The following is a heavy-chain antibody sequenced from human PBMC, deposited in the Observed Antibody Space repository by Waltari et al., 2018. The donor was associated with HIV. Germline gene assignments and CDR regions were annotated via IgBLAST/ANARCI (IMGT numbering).Heavy chain of an antibody. Sequence: EVQLVESGGGLVLPGESLRLSCVASGFTLSGDWMHWVRQVPGKRLVWVSRINSDCTTTLYADSVKGRFTISRDDAKNTLYLQMNNLRAEDTAIYYCVTSAPFNYWGQGTLVTVSS. D-gene: IGHD3-10*01. V-gene: IGHV3-74*01. J-gene: IGHJ4*02. CDR2: INSDCTTT. CDR3: VTSAPFNY. CDR1: GFTLSGDW.